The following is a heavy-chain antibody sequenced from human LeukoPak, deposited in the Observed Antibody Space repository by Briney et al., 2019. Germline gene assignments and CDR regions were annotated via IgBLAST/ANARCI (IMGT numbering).Heavy chain of an antibody. CDR3: AKDGPNYGSGSSDY. J-gene: IGHJ4*02. Sequence: GGSLRLSCAASGFTFSSYAMSWVRQAPGKGLEWVSAISGSGGTTYYADSVQGRFTISRDNSKSTLYLQMNSLRAEDTAIYYCAKDGPNYGSGSSDYWGRGTLVTVSS. D-gene: IGHD3-10*01. CDR1: GFTFSSYA. V-gene: IGHV3-23*01. CDR2: ISGSGGTT.